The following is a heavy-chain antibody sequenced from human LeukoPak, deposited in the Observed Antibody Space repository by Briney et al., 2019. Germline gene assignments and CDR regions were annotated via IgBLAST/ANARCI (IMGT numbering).Heavy chain of an antibody. V-gene: IGHV3-7*01. CDR1: GFTFSSYW. CDR3: ARDFVVGPQKWSWFDP. J-gene: IGHJ5*02. Sequence: PGGSLRLSCAASGFTFSSYWMSWVRQAPGKGLEWVANIKQEGNEKNNVDPGKGRFPISRDNAKNSLYLQMNSLRAEDTAVYYCARDFVVGPQKWSWFDPWGQGTLVTVSS. D-gene: IGHD2-15*01. CDR2: IKQEGNEK.